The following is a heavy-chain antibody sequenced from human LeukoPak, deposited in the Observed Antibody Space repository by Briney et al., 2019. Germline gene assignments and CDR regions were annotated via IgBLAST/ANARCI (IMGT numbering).Heavy chain of an antibody. J-gene: IGHJ4*02. Sequence: PSETLSLTCTVSGGSTSSYYWSWIRQPPGKGLEWIGYVYYSGTTNYNPSLKSRVIISVDTSKNQFSLNLSPVIAADTAVYYCARVGVDYSGNIIKYYFDYWGQGTLVTVSS. V-gene: IGHV4-59*01. CDR1: GGSTSSYY. CDR3: ARVGVDYSGNIIKYYFDY. D-gene: IGHD4-23*01. CDR2: VYYSGTT.